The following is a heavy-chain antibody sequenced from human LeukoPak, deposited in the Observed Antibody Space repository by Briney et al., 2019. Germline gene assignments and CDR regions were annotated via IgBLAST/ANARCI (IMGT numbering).Heavy chain of an antibody. Sequence: SETLSLTCTVSGGSISSYYWSWIRQPPGKGLEWIGEINHSGSTNYNPSLKSRVTISVDTSKNQFSLKLSSVTAADTAVYYCARGSSTSHVRRFWNYWGQGILVTVSS. V-gene: IGHV4-34*01. J-gene: IGHJ4*02. CDR3: ARGSSTSHVRRFWNY. D-gene: IGHD2-2*01. CDR2: INHSGST. CDR1: GGSISSYY.